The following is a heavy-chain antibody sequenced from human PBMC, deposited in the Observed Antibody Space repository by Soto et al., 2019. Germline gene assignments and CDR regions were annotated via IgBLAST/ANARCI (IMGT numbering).Heavy chain of an antibody. CDR1: GGSFRDHY. CDR3: ARTTEKDGKEGLDY. Sequence: SETLSLTCSVSGGSFRDHYWTWIRQPPGKGLEWIGYISYSGYTNYKPSLKSRLTMSVDMAKNQFSLKLNSLTAADTAVYHCARTTEKDGKEGLDYWGQGTLVTVSS. V-gene: IGHV4-59*11. CDR2: ISYSGYT. J-gene: IGHJ4*02. D-gene: IGHD4-4*01.